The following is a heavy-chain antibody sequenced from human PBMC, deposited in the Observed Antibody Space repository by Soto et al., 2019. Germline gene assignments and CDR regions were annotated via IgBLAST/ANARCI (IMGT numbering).Heavy chain of an antibody. CDR1: GYTFHNYG. J-gene: IGHJ4*02. CDR3: ASASEYSSGWTLDY. Sequence: GASVKVSCKASGYTFHNYGVNWVRQAPGHGLEWMGRISAYNYNTHYAQNFEGRVTMTTDTSTSTVYMELSSLRSEDTAVYYCASASEYSSGWTLDYWGQGTLVTVSS. V-gene: IGHV1-18*01. CDR2: ISAYNYNT. D-gene: IGHD6-19*01.